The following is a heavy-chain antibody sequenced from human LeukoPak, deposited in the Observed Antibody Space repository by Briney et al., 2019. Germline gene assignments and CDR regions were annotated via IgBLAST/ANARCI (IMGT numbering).Heavy chain of an antibody. CDR2: IIPIFGTA. CDR3: ARAGVRGVIYYYYMDV. V-gene: IGHV1-69*13. J-gene: IGHJ6*03. Sequence: EASVKVSCKASGGTFSSYAISWVRQAPGQGLEWMGGIIPIFGTANYAQKFQGRVTITADESTSTAYMELSSLRSEDTAVYYCARAGVRGVIYYYYMDVWGKGTTVTVSS. CDR1: GGTFSSYA. D-gene: IGHD3-10*01.